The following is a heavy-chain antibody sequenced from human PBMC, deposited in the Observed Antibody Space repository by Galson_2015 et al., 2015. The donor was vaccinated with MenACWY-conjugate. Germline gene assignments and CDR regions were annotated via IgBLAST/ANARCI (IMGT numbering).Heavy chain of an antibody. V-gene: IGHV1-69*13. CDR3: ARPGGDYEQRTFFDY. J-gene: IGHJ4*02. D-gene: IGHD4-17*01. CDR1: GDSFNTYS. CDR2: IIPVFHTS. Sequence: SVKVSCRASGDSFNTYSFNWIRQAPGQGPEWLGGIIPVFHTSDYAQRFQGRLKITADEYTSTVYMELSSLRSDDTAIYYCARPGGDYEQRTFFDYWGQGTLVTVSS.